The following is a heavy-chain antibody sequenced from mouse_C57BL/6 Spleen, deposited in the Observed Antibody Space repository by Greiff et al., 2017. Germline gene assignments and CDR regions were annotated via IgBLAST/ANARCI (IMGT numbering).Heavy chain of an antibody. Sequence: QVQLQQPGAELVKPGASVKMSCKASGYTFTSYWITWVKQRPGQGLEWIGDIYPGSGSTNYNKKFKSKATLTVDTSSSTAYMQLSSLTSEDSAVYYCARSDYAVVAPYAMDYWGQGTSVTVSS. CDR3: ARSDYAVVAPYAMDY. D-gene: IGHD1-1*01. CDR1: GYTFTSYW. V-gene: IGHV1-55*01. CDR2: IYPGSGST. J-gene: IGHJ4*01.